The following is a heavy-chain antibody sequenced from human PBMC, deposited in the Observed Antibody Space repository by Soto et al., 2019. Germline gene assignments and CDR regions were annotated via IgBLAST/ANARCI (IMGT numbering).Heavy chain of an antibody. J-gene: IGHJ6*02. CDR1: GFTFDDYT. CDR3: AKDIVVGGATSYYGMDV. Sequence: GESLKISCAASGFTFDDYTMHWVRQAPGKGLEWVSLISWDGGSTYYADSVKGRFTISRDNSKNSLYLQMNSLRTEDTALYYCAKDIVVGGATSYYGMDVWGPGTMVTVSS. V-gene: IGHV3-43*01. CDR2: ISWDGGST. D-gene: IGHD1-26*01.